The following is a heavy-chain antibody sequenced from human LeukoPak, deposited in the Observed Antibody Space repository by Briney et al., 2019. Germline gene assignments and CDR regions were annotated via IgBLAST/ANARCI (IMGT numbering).Heavy chain of an antibody. CDR3: FREGGD. J-gene: IGHJ4*01. V-gene: IGHV3-23*01. Sequence: GGSLRLSCAASGFTFSSYAMSWVRQAPGKGLEWVSSISNSGGRTFYTDSVKGRFTISKDNAKNSLYLQMNSLRAEDTAIYYCFREGGDWGHGTLVTVSS. CDR1: GFTFSSYA. CDR2: ISNSGGRT. D-gene: IGHD3-10*01.